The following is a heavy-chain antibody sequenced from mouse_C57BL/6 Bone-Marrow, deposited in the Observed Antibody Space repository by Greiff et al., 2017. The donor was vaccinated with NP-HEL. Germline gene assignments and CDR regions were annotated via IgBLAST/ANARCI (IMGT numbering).Heavy chain of an antibody. J-gene: IGHJ4*01. CDR1: GFSFNTYA. CDR2: IRSKSNNYAT. CDR3: VRWLRRYYAMDY. Sequence: GGGLVQPKGSLKLSCAASGFSFNTYAMNWVRQAPGKGLEWVARIRSKSNNYATYYADSVKDRFTISRDDSESMLYLQMNNLKTEDTAMYYCVRWLRRYYAMDYWGQGTSVTVSS. D-gene: IGHD2-2*01. V-gene: IGHV10-1*01.